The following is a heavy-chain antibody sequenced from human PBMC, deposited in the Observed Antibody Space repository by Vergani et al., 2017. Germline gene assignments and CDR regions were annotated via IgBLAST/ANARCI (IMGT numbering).Heavy chain of an antibody. CDR3: ARMGGYDEGDAFRIGYFDS. J-gene: IGHJ4*02. Sequence: QLHLQESGPGLVKPSETLSLTCTVSGGSISSGGYYWSWIRQHPGKGLEWIGYIYSTGSTHHNPSLRRRINMSVDTSKNQFSLKLNSLTAADTAMYYCARMGGYDEGDAFRIGYFDSWGPGILVTVSS. CDR1: GGSISSGGYY. CDR2: IYSTGST. V-gene: IGHV4-31*03. D-gene: IGHD3-22*01.